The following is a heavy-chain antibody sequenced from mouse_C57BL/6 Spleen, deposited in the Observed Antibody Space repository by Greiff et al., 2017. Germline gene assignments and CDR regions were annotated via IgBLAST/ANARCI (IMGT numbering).Heavy chain of an antibody. CDR3: ARGGITTEFAY. Sequence: EVMLVESEGGLVQPGSSMKLSCTASGFTFSDYYMAWVRQVPEKGLEWVANINYDGSSTYYLDSLKSRFIISRDNAKNILYLQMSSLKSEDTATYYCARGGITTEFAYWGQGTLVTVSA. V-gene: IGHV5-16*01. CDR1: GFTFSDYY. CDR2: INYDGSST. J-gene: IGHJ3*01. D-gene: IGHD1-1*01.